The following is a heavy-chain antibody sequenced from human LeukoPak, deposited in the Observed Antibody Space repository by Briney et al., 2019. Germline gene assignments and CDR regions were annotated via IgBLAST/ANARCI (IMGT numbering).Heavy chain of an antibody. V-gene: IGHV4-34*01. J-gene: IGHJ4*02. CDR1: GGSFSGYY. CDR2: INHSGST. CDR3: ARALHQEYYDSSGYWP. Sequence: SETLSLTCAVYGGSFSGYYWSWIRQPPGKGLEWIGEINHSGSTNYNPSLKSRVTISVDTSKNQFSLKLSSVTAADTAVYYCARALHQEYYDSSGYWPWGQGTLVTVSS. D-gene: IGHD3-22*01.